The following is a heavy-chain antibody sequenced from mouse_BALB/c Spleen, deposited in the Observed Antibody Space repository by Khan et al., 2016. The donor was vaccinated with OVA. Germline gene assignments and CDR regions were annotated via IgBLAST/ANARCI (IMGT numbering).Heavy chain of an antibody. Sequence: DLVKPGASVKLSCKASGYTFTSYWINWIKQRPGQGLEWIGRISPGSGTPYYNEMFKGKATLTVDTSSSTAYIQLSSLSSEDSAVYKCGRRNCNGSSHYAMDYWGQGTSVTVSS. D-gene: IGHD1-1*01. V-gene: IGHV1S41*01. CDR1: GYTFTSYW. J-gene: IGHJ4*01. CDR2: ISPGSGTP. CDR3: GRRNCNGSSHYAMDY.